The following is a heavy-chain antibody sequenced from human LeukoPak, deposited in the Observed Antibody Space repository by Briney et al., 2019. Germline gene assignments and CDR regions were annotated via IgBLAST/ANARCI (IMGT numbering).Heavy chain of an antibody. D-gene: IGHD6-19*01. CDR1: GYSFTSYW. Sequence: GESLKISCKSSGYSFTSYWIGWVRQMPGKDLAWMGIIYPGDSEARYSPSFRGQVTISADKSINTAYLQWSSLKASDTAMYYCARCKAVAGTINAFDFWGQGTMVTVSS. CDR2: IYPGDSEA. V-gene: IGHV5-51*01. J-gene: IGHJ3*01. CDR3: ARCKAVAGTINAFDF.